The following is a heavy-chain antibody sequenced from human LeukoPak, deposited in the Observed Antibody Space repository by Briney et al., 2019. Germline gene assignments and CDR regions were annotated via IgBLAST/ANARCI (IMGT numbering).Heavy chain of an antibody. CDR2: ISRDSAAK. Sequence: GGSLRLSCAASGFTFNDFGRNWVRQAPGKGLDWVSYISRDSAAKRYADSVKGRFTISRDKAKNSLYLQMNSLRDEDTAVYFCARDLGGTKAGSDVWGQGTTVTVSS. V-gene: IGHV3-48*02. J-gene: IGHJ6*02. CDR3: ARDLGGTKAGSDV. CDR1: GFTFNDFG. D-gene: IGHD3-16*01.